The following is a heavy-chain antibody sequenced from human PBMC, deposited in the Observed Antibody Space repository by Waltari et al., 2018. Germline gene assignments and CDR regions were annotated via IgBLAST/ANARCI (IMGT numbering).Heavy chain of an antibody. CDR3: ARCGRGVDSSASCLDH. V-gene: IGHV3-23*01. CDR1: GFTFSNYA. J-gene: IGHJ4*02. Sequence: EVQLLESGGGLVQPGGSLRLSCLASGFTFSNYAMTWVRQGPGKGLEWVSASSVGGIKTYYADSVKGRFTISRDNSKNTLNLGMNSLRAEDTAVYFCARCGRGVDSSASCLDHWGQGTLVTVSS. CDR2: SSVGGIKT. D-gene: IGHD1-1*01.